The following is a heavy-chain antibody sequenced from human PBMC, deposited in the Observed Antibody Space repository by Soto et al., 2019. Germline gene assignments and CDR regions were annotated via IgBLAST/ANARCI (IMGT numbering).Heavy chain of an antibody. V-gene: IGHV1-46*01. CDR1: GYAFTRYY. J-gene: IGHJ6*02. D-gene: IGHD2-15*01. CDR3: ARDVNSALTFHYHGMDV. CDR2: INPNTGSA. Sequence: QEQLVQSGAEVKKPGASVKVSCKASGYAFTRYYVHWVRQAPGQGLEWMGIINPNTGSASYAQKFQDRVAVTRDTSTSTVYMELSSLYSDVTAVYYCARDVNSALTFHYHGMDVWGQGTTVTVSS.